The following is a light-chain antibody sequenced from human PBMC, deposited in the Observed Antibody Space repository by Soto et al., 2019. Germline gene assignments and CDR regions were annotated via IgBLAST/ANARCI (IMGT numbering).Light chain of an antibody. CDR2: GAS. V-gene: IGKV1-12*01. CDR1: QGIGTW. CDR3: QQADSFPLT. J-gene: IGKJ4*01. Sequence: DIKMTQSPSSVSASVGDSVTITCRASQGIGTWLAWYQQKPGQAPKLLIYGASRLQSGVPSRFSGSGSGTDFTLTITSLQPEDFATYFCQQADSFPLTFGGGTKVEIK.